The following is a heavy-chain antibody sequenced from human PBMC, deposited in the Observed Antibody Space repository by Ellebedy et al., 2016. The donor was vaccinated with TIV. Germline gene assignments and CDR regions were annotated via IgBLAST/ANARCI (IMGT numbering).Heavy chain of an antibody. CDR1: GGSISSGGFY. V-gene: IGHV4-31*03. Sequence: SETLSLTXTVSGGSISSGGFYWSWIRHHPGKGLEWIGYIYYSGSTFYNPSLKSRATISVDTSKNQFSLQLSSVTAADTAVYYCARVEYGGNGSIDYWGQGTLVTVSS. CDR2: IYYSGST. J-gene: IGHJ4*02. D-gene: IGHD4/OR15-4a*01. CDR3: ARVEYGGNGSIDY.